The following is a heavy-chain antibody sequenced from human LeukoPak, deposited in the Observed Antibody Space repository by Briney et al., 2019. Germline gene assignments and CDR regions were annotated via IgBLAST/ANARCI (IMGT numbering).Heavy chain of an antibody. D-gene: IGHD3-22*01. CDR3: ARRSYYYDSSGYDY. Sequence: SETLSLTCTVPGGSISSYYWSWIRQPPGKGLEWIGYIYYSGGTNYNPSLKSRVTISVDTSKNQFSLKLSSVTAADTAVYYCARRSYYYDSSGYDYWGQGTLVTVSS. CDR2: IYYSGGT. CDR1: GGSISSYY. J-gene: IGHJ4*02. V-gene: IGHV4-59*08.